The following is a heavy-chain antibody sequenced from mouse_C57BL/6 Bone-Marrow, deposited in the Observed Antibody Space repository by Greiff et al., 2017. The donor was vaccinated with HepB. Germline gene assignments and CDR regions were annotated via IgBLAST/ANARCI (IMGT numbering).Heavy chain of an antibody. Sequence: EVQGVESGGGLVQPGGSLKLSCAASGFTFSDYYMYWVRQTPEKRLEWVAYISNGGGSTYYPDTVKGRFTISRDNAKNTLYLQMSRLKSEDTAMYYCARLYYDYDNDYWGQGTTLTVSS. CDR1: GFTFSDYY. CDR2: ISNGGGST. J-gene: IGHJ2*01. D-gene: IGHD2-4*01. V-gene: IGHV5-12*01. CDR3: ARLYYDYDNDY.